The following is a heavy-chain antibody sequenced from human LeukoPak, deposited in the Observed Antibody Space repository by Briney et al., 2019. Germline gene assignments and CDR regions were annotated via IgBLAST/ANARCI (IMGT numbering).Heavy chain of an antibody. D-gene: IGHD2-21*02. CDR3: ARSDGGDHPNFDY. CDR1: GFTFSKYI. Sequence: GGSLRLSCAASGFTFSKYIVHWVRQAPGKGLEWVADISYGGSNQYYADSVKGRFTISRDNSKNTLYLQMNSLRAEDTAVYYFARSDGGDHPNFDYWGQGTLVTVSS. CDR2: ISYGGSNQ. J-gene: IGHJ4*02. V-gene: IGHV3-30-3*01.